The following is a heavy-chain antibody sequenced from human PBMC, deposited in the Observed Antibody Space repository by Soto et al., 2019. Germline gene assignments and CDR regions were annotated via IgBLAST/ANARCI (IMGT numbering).Heavy chain of an antibody. CDR3: AKDLYGSETYTYYCGMDV. D-gene: IGHD3-10*01. CDR2: ISSTSTCT. V-gene: IGHV3-21*01. Sequence: LRLSCAAPGFPFTNYSMNWVRQAPGKGLEWVSSISSTSTCTYYADSVKGRFTISRDNTKNSLYLRMNSLRAEDTAVYYCAKDLYGSETYTYYCGMDVWGQGTTVTVSS. J-gene: IGHJ6*02. CDR1: GFPFTNYS.